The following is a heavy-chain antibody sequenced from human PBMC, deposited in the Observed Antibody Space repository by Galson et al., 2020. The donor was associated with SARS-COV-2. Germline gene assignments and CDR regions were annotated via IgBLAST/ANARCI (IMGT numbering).Heavy chain of an antibody. J-gene: IGHJ4*02. V-gene: IGHV3-13*05. CDR3: ARGLDYGSGWYYFDY. D-gene: IGHD6-19*01. CDR2: IGTAGDP. Sequence: GGSLRLSCAASGFTFSNYDMHWVRQAAGKGLEWVSAIGTAGDPYYPGSVKGRFTISREDAKNSLYLHMNSLRAGDTAVYYCARGLDYGSGWYYFDYGGQGTLVTVSS. CDR1: GFTFSNYD.